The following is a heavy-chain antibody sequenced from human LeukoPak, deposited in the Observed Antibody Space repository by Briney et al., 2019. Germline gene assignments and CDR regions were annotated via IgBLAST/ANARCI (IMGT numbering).Heavy chain of an antibody. Sequence: GGSLRLSCAASGFTFSSYEMNWVRQAPGKGLEWVAYVTTSGTNEYYADSVKGRFTISRDNSKNTLYLQMNSLRAEDTAVYYSARSEYDILTGYYRDYWGQGTLVTVSS. D-gene: IGHD3-9*01. V-gene: IGHV3-48*03. J-gene: IGHJ4*02. CDR1: GFTFSSYE. CDR2: VTTSGTNE. CDR3: ARSEYDILTGYYRDY.